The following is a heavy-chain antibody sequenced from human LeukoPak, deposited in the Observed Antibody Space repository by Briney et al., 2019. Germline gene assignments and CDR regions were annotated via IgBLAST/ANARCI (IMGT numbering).Heavy chain of an antibody. CDR1: GYTFTKSY. D-gene: IGHD3-22*01. CDR2: INPGGDNT. J-gene: IGHJ4*02. V-gene: IGHV1-46*01. CDR3: ATDLGGGNYYDSSGYFDY. Sequence: GASVKVSCKASGYTFTKSYIHWVRQAPGQRLEWMGLINPGGDNTNYAQNFQGRVTMTSDTSARTVYMELSSLRSEDTAVYYCATDLGGGNYYDSSGYFDYWGQGTLVTVSS.